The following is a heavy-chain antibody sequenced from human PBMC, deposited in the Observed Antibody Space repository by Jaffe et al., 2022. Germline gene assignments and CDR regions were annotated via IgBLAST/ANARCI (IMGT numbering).Heavy chain of an antibody. CDR3: TRDFDDWTGY. J-gene: IGHJ4*02. Sequence: EVQLVESGGGLVQPGGSLRLSCAASGFSFSSHWMHWVRQAQGKGLVWVSRISPDGSGTDYADSVKGRFAVSRDNARNTLYLQMSSLRVEDTGVYYCTRDFDDWTGYWGQGTLVTVSS. CDR2: ISPDGSGT. V-gene: IGHV3-74*01. CDR1: GFSFSSHW. D-gene: IGHD2-8*02.